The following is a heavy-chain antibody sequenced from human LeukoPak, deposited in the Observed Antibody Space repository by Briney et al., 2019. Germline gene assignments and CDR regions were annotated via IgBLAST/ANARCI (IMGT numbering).Heavy chain of an antibody. V-gene: IGHV3-21*01. CDR3: ARDGSVVGAFDY. Sequence: GGSLRLSCAASGFTFSSYSMNWVRQAPGKGLEWVSSISSSSYIYYADSVKGRFTISRDNAKNSLYLQMNSLRAEDTAVYYCARDGSVVGAFDYWGQGTLVTVSS. CDR2: ISSSSYI. D-gene: IGHD3-10*01. CDR1: GFTFSSYS. J-gene: IGHJ4*02.